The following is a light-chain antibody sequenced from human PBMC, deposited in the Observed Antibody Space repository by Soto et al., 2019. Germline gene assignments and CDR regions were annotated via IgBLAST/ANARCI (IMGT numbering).Light chain of an antibody. J-gene: IGKJ5*01. CDR2: GAS. CDR1: QSVSSN. V-gene: IGKV3-15*01. CDR3: QQYKSWPPIT. Sequence: EIVLTQSPATLSLSPGERATLSCRASQSVSSNLAWYQQKPGQAPRLLIYGASTRATGVPDRFSGTGSGAEFTLTISSLKSEDYAVYYCQQYKSWPPITFGQGTRLEIK.